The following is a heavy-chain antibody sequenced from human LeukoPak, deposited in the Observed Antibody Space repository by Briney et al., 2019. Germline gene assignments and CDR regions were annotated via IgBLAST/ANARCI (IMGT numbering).Heavy chain of an antibody. J-gene: IGHJ4*02. Sequence: GGSLRLSCAASGFTVSSNYMSWVRQAPGKGLEWVSVIYSGDSTYYADSVKGRFTISRDNSKNTLYLQMNSLRAEDTAVYYCARDRRDGYNFYYFDYWGQGTLVTVSS. D-gene: IGHD5-24*01. V-gene: IGHV3-66*01. CDR1: GFTVSSNY. CDR3: ARDRRDGYNFYYFDY. CDR2: IYSGDST.